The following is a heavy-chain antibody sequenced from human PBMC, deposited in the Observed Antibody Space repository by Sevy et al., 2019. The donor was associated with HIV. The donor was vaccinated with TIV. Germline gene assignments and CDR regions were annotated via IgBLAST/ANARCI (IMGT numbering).Heavy chain of an antibody. J-gene: IGHJ6*03. CDR2: ISGSGTRT. Sequence: GGSLRLSCAVSGFSFDSYGMTWVRQAPGKGLEWVSGISGSGTRTYYADSVKGRFSISRDNSKNRLYLQMNSLRSEDTAIYYSVKRGGGHYDPDEIGYYFYYYNMDVWGKGTTVTVSS. CDR3: VKRGGGHYDPDEIGYYFYYYNMDV. D-gene: IGHD3-22*01. CDR1: GFSFDSYG. V-gene: IGHV3-23*01.